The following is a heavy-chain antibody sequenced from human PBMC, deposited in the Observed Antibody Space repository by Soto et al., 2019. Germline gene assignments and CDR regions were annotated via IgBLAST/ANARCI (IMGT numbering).Heavy chain of an antibody. V-gene: IGHV3-21*06. Sequence: GGSLRLSCAASGFTFSYYTVHWVRRAPGKGLEWVSSICGIRDYIRYADSVKGRFTISRDNAKTSLYLQMNSLTAEDTAVYYCAREGVHNYNEYYFDYWGQGTLVTVSS. J-gene: IGHJ4*02. CDR2: ICGIRDYI. D-gene: IGHD3-22*01. CDR1: GFTFSYYT. CDR3: AREGVHNYNEYYFDY.